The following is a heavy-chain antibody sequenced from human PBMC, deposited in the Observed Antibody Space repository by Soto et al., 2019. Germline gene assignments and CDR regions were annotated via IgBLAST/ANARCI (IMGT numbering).Heavy chain of an antibody. CDR3: ARLSVHGAQYYYGMDV. J-gene: IGHJ6*02. V-gene: IGHV5-10-1*01. CDR2: IDPSDSYT. D-gene: IGHD6-6*01. CDR1: GYSFTSYW. Sequence: LKISCKGSGYSFTSYWISWVRQMPGKGLEWMGRIDPSDSYTNYSPSFQGHVTISADKSISTAYLQWSSLKASDTAKYYCARLSVHGAQYYYGMDVWGQGTTVTVSS.